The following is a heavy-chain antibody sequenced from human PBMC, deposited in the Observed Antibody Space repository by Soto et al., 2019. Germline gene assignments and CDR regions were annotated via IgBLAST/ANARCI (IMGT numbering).Heavy chain of an antibody. D-gene: IGHD3-10*01. CDR3: ARSGAPARH. J-gene: IGHJ1*01. CDR1: GYTFTSYA. Sequence: QVQLVQSGAEVKKPGASVKVSCNASGYTFTSYAISWVRQAPGQGLEWMGWISAYNGNTNYAQKRQGRVTLTPHTSTTRASMELRRMGPADTPVYSLARSGAPARHWRPAPLVTVPS. V-gene: IGHV1-18*01. CDR2: ISAYNGNT.